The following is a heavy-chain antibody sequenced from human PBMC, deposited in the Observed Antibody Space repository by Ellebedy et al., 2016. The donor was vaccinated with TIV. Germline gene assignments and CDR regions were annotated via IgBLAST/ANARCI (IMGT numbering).Heavy chain of an antibody. CDR2: MNTNSGNT. D-gene: IGHD1-1*01. CDR3: ARGRRDNWSSYLFDH. V-gene: IGHV1-8*01. Sequence: AASVKVSCKASGYTFSGYDINWVRQAAGQGLEWMGWMNTNSGNTGYAQKFQGRVTMTRNTSISTAFMELSSLRSEDTAVYYCARGRRDNWSSYLFDHWGQGTLVPVSS. J-gene: IGHJ4*02. CDR1: GYTFSGYD.